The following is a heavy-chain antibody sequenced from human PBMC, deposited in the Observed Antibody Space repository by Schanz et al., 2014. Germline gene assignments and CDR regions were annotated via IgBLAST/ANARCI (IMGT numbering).Heavy chain of an antibody. CDR3: VRVPSRDVSFDL. CDR2: ISTFRNEDT. V-gene: IGHV1-18*01. D-gene: IGHD3-16*01. CDR1: GYTFTAYG. J-gene: IGHJ2*01. Sequence: VQSVHSGTEVQKLGASVKVSCQTSGYTFTAYGINWVRQAPGQGLEWMGWISTFRNEDTNSAQRFQGRLTMTTDTSANTAYMELRSLRSDDTAHYYCVRVPSRDVSFDLWGRGTLVTVSS.